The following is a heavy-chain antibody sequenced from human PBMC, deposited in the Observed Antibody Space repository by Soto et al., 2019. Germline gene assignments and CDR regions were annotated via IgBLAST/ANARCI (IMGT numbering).Heavy chain of an antibody. J-gene: IGHJ4*02. CDR3: AKGSRNYDILTGYDLAYFDY. CDR2: ISGSGGST. D-gene: IGHD3-9*01. Sequence: GGSLRLSCAASGFTFSGYAMSWVRQAPGKGLEWVSAISGSGGSTYYADSVKGRFTISRDNSKNTLYLQMNSLRAEDTAVYYCAKGSRNYDILTGYDLAYFDYWGQGTLVTVSS. CDR1: GFTFSGYA. V-gene: IGHV3-23*01.